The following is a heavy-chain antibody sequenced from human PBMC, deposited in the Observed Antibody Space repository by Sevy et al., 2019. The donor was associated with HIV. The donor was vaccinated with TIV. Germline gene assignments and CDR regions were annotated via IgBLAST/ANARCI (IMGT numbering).Heavy chain of an antibody. CDR2: ISYDGSNK. V-gene: IGHV3-30*18. J-gene: IGHJ6*02. CDR3: AKLPESYSNYYYGMDV. D-gene: IGHD4-4*01. Sequence: GGSLRLSCAASGLTFSSYGMHWVRQAPGKGLEWVAVISYDGSNKYYADSVKGRFTISRDNSKNTLYLQMNSLRAEDTAVYYCAKLPESYSNYYYGMDVWGQGTTVTVSS. CDR1: GLTFSSYG.